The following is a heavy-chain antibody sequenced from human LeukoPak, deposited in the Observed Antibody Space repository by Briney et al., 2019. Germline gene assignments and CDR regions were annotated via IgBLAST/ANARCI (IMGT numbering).Heavy chain of an antibody. Sequence: GTSLRLSCAASGFTFSNHGMHWVRQAPGKGLEWVALISYDGSNKYYADSVKGRFTISRDNSKNTLFLQMNSLRVEDSAVYYCAKDRRYFDWSSLDSWGQGTLVTVSS. V-gene: IGHV3-30*18. CDR2: ISYDGSNK. J-gene: IGHJ4*02. CDR1: GFTFSNHG. D-gene: IGHD3-9*01. CDR3: AKDRRYFDWSSLDS.